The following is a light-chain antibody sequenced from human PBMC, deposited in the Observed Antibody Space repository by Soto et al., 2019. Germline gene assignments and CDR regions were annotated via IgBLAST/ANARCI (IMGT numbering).Light chain of an antibody. Sequence: EIVLTQSPGTLSLSPGERVTLSCRASQSVPSNYLAWYQHKPGQAPRLLIYAASSSATGVPGRLSESGYRTEFTLTISRLESEDFAVYYCQHYGNWPRLHFGEGTKVEIK. CDR3: QHYGNWPRLH. CDR2: AAS. V-gene: IGKV3-20*01. CDR1: QSVPSNY. J-gene: IGKJ1*01.